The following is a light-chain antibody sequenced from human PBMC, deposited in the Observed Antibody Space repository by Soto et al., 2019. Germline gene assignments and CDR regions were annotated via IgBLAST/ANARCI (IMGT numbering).Light chain of an antibody. CDR2: DAS. CDR3: QQYDNLPLT. CDR1: QDISNY. V-gene: IGKV1-33*01. J-gene: IGKJ4*01. Sequence: DIQTTQSPSALSAPVGDSVTITCQPSQDISNYLNWYQQKPGKAPKLLIYDASNLETGVPSRFSGSGSGTDFTFTISSLRPEYIATYYCQQYDNLPLTFGGGTKVDIK.